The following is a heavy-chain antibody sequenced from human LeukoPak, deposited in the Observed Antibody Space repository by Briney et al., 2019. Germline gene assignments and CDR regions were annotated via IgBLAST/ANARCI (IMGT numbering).Heavy chain of an antibody. CDR3: VKDGHWTFDY. V-gene: IGHV3-21*01. Sequence: GGSLRLSCGASGFTFNHYTMNWVRQAPGKGLEWVASISSSGTYIYYADSVKGRFTISRDNSKNTLYLQMNSLRADDTAVYYCVKDGHWTFDYWGQGTLVTVSS. J-gene: IGHJ4*02. D-gene: IGHD1-1*01. CDR2: ISSSGTYI. CDR1: GFTFNHYT.